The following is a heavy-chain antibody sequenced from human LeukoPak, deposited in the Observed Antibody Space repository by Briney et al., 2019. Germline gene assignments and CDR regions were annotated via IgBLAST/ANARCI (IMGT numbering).Heavy chain of an antibody. CDR2: IYYSGST. CDR3: ARVKSKVYDFWSGYLFDP. D-gene: IGHD3-3*01. J-gene: IGHJ5*02. CDR1: GGSISSYY. Sequence: SETLSLTCTVSGGSISSYYWSWIRQPPGKGLEWIGYIYYSGSTNYNPSLKSQVTISVDTSKNQFSLKLSSVTAADTAVYYCARVKSKVYDFWSGYLFDPWGQGTLVTVSS. V-gene: IGHV4-59*01.